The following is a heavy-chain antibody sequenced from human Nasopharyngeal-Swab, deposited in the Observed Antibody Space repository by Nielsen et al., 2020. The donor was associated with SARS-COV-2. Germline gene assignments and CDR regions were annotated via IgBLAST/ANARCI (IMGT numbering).Heavy chain of an antibody. CDR2: ISSNGGST. Sequence: GESLKISCSASGFTFSSYAMHWVRQAPGKGLEYVSAISSNGGSTYYADSVKGRFTISRDNSKNTLYLQMSSLRSEDTAVYYCARDRVNTVTTVEPPFWKGYYYYGMDVWGQGTTVTVSS. CDR3: ARDRVNTVTTVEPPFWKGYYYYGMDV. CDR1: GFTFSSYA. J-gene: IGHJ6*02. V-gene: IGHV3-64D*08. D-gene: IGHD4-17*01.